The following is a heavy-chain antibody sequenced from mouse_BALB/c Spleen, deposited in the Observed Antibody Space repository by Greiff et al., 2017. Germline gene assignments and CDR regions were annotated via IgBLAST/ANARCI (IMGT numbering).Heavy chain of an antibody. J-gene: IGHJ3*01. V-gene: IGHV5-12-2*01. CDR1: GFTFSSYT. CDR3: ARHGGRPFAY. CDR2: ISNGGGST. Sequence: DVQLQESGGGLVQPGGSLKLSCAASGFTFSSYTMSWVRQTPEKRLEWVAYISNGGGSTYYPDTVKGRFTISRDNAKNTLYLQMSSLKSEDTAMYYCARHGGRPFAYWGQGTLVTVSA. D-gene: IGHD3-3*01.